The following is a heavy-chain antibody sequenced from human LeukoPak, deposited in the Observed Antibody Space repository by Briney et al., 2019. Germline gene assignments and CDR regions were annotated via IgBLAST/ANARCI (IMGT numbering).Heavy chain of an antibody. CDR1: GYSINSGYY. CDR3: ARDRHSSSPYYFDY. Sequence: SETLSLTCTVSGYSINSGYYWSWIRQPPGKRLEWIGSIYYSGSTYSNPTLKSRLTISVDTSKNQISLNLTSVTAADAAVYYCARDRHSSSPYYFDYWGQGTLVTVSS. V-gene: IGHV4-38-2*02. CDR2: IYYSGST. D-gene: IGHD6-6*01. J-gene: IGHJ4*02.